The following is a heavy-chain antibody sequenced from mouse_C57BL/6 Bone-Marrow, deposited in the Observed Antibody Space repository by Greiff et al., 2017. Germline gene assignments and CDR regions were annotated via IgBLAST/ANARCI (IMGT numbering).Heavy chain of an antibody. V-gene: IGHV5-9*01. CDR2: ISGGGGNT. J-gene: IGHJ4*01. D-gene: IGHD2-5*01. Sequence: EVQGVESGGGLVKPGGSLKLSCAASGFTFSSYTMSWVRQTPEKRLEWVATISGGGGNTYYPASVKGRFTIPRDDAKNTLYLQMSSLGSEDTALYYCARHRSNYVAMDYWGQGTSVTVSS. CDR1: GFTFSSYT. CDR3: ARHRSNYVAMDY.